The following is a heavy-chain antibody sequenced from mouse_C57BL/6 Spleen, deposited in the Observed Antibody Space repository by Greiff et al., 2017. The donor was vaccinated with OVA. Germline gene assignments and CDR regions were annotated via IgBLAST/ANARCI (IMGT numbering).Heavy chain of an antibody. J-gene: IGHJ2*01. V-gene: IGHV14-4*01. Sequence: VQLQQSGAELVRPGASVKLSCTASRFNIKDDYMHWVKQRPEQGLEWIGWIDPENGDTEYASKFQGKATITADTASNTAYLQLSSLTAEDTAVYYCTTGGKGYWGQGTTLTVSS. CDR2: IDPENGDT. D-gene: IGHD1-1*02. CDR1: RFNIKDDY. CDR3: TTGGKGY.